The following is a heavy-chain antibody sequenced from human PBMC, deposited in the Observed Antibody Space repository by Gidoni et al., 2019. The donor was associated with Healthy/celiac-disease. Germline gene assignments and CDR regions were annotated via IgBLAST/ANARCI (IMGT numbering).Heavy chain of an antibody. CDR1: GGSIRNHY. J-gene: IGHJ5*02. CDR2: INTSGSN. D-gene: IGHD3-22*01. Sequence: QVQLQESGPGLVKPSETLALTCTVSGGSIRNHYCAWVRQSAGKGLEWLGRINTSGSNTYNPSLQSRVTMSLDTSKSQFSLRLTSVTAADTAVYFCAAYPSLYDRSGYYVAWGQGTLVTVSS. V-gene: IGHV4-4*07. CDR3: AAYPSLYDRSGYYVA.